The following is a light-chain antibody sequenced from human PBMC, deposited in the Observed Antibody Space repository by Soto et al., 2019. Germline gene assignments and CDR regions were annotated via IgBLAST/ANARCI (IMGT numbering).Light chain of an antibody. CDR1: SSDVGGYNH. Sequence: QSVLPQPASVSGSPGQSITISCTGTSSDVGGYNHVSWYQIHPGKAPKLIMYEVTSRPSGVSYRFSGSKSGNSASLTIYWLQAEYEADYYCRSYSSSSSYVFGGGTKLTVL. V-gene: IGLV2-14*01. CDR3: RSYSSSSSYV. J-gene: IGLJ1*01. CDR2: EVT.